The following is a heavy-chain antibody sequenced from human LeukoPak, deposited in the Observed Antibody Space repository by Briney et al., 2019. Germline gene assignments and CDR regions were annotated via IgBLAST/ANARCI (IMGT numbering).Heavy chain of an antibody. CDR3: AKRGYYDTRGYYGVADY. V-gene: IGHV3-23*01. CDR1: GFTFSSYG. CDR2: ISSSGGST. Sequence: GGSLSLSCAASGFTFSSYGMSWVRQAPGKGLEWVSGISSSGGSTYYADSVKGRFTTSRDNSKNTLYLQMNSLRAEDTAVYYCAKRGYYDTRGYYGVADYWGQGTLLTVSS. D-gene: IGHD3-22*01. J-gene: IGHJ4*02.